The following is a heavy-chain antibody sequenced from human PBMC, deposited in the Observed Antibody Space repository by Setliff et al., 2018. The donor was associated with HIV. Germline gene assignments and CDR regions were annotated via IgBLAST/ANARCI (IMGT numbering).Heavy chain of an antibody. CDR1: GFTFSSYW. CDR3: ARDGIAAAYYWYFDL. V-gene: IGHV3-7*01. J-gene: IGHJ2*01. Sequence: PGGSLRLSCAASGFTFSSYWMSWVRQAPGKGLEWVANIKQDGSEKYYVDSVKGRFTISRDNAKNSLYLQMNSLRAEDTAVYYCARDGIAAAYYWYFDLWGRGTLVTVSS. CDR2: IKQDGSEK. D-gene: IGHD6-13*01.